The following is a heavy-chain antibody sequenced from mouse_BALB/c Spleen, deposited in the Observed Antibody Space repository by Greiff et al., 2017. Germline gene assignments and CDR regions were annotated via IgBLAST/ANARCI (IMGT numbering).Heavy chain of an antibody. CDR3: ARGVGRRYFDY. D-gene: IGHD4-1*01. J-gene: IGHJ2*01. CDR1: GFTFSSYA. CDR2: ISSGGSYT. V-gene: IGHV5-9-4*01. Sequence: EVHLVESGGGLVKPGGSLKLSCAASGFTFSSYAMSWVRQSPEKRREWVAEISSGGSYTYYPDTVTGRFTISRDNAKNTLYLEMSSLRSEDTAMYYCARGVGRRYFDYWGQGTTLTVSS.